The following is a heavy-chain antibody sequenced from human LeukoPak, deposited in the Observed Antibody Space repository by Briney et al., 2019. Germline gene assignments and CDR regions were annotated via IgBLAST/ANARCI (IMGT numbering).Heavy chain of an antibody. CDR2: MNPNSGNT. D-gene: IGHD3-16*02. V-gene: IGHV1-8*01. CDR1: GYTFTSYD. Sequence: AASVEVSCKASGYTFTSYDINWVRQATGQGLEWMGWMNPNSGNTGSAQRFQGRITMTRDTSISTAYMELSSLRSEDTAVYYCARGPLVRLPSSFDPWGQGTLVTVSS. CDR3: ARGPLVRLPSSFDP. J-gene: IGHJ5*02.